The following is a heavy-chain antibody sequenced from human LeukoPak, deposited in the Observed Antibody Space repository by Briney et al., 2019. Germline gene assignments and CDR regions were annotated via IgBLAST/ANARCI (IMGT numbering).Heavy chain of an antibody. Sequence: GGSLRLSCAASGFTFSSYAMNWVRQAPGKGLEWVSAISGSGGSTYYADSVKGRFTISRDNSKNTLYLQMNSLRAEDTAVYYCAKQIDYGSGTGIDYWGQGTLVTVSS. V-gene: IGHV3-23*01. CDR3: AKQIDYGSGTGIDY. CDR1: GFTFSSYA. J-gene: IGHJ4*02. CDR2: ISGSGGST. D-gene: IGHD3-10*01.